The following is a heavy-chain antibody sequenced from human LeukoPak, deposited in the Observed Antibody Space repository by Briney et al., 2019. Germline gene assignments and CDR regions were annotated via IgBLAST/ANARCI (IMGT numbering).Heavy chain of an antibody. J-gene: IGHJ4*02. Sequence: PSETLSLTCAVSGGSISSTNWWAWLRQPPGKGLERIGEIYHSGSSNYNPSLRSRVTITMDKSKNQFSLKVTSVAAADTAVYFCARDGYCAAGSCFIYWGQGVLVTVSS. CDR2: IYHSGSS. CDR3: ARDGYCAAGSCFIY. V-gene: IGHV4-4*02. CDR1: GGSISSTNW. D-gene: IGHD3-22*01.